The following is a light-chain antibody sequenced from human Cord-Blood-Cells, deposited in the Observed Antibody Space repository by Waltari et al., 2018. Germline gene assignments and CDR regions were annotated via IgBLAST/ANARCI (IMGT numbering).Light chain of an antibody. CDR2: GAS. Sequence: EIVLTQSPGTLSLSPGERATLSCRASQSVSSSYLAWYQQKPGHAPRLLIYGASSRATGIPDRFSGSGSGTDFTLTISRLEPEDFAVYYCQQYGSSQFTFGPGTKVDIK. CDR1: QSVSSSY. V-gene: IGKV3-20*01. J-gene: IGKJ3*01. CDR3: QQYGSSQFT.